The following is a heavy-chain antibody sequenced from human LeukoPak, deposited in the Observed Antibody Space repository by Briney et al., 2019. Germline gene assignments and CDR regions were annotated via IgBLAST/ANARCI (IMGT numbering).Heavy chain of an antibody. V-gene: IGHV3-15*01. CDR1: GFIFSNAW. CDR3: VKDGGLLPYYFTY. D-gene: IGHD3-10*01. Sequence: PGGSLRLSCAASGFIFSNAWMHWVRQAPGRGLEYVGRIKNKNSGRTTNYIAPVKGRFTISRDDSRNTLYLEMDSQKTDDTAIYYCVKDGGLLPYYFTYWGQGTLVTVSS. J-gene: IGHJ1*01. CDR2: IKNKNSGRTT.